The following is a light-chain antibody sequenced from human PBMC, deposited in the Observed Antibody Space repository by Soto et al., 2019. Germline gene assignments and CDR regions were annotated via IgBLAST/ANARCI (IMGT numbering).Light chain of an antibody. CDR1: SSDVGGYNS. CDR3: SAYAGSNNFVV. J-gene: IGLJ2*01. V-gene: IGLV2-8*01. Sequence: QSALTQPPSASGSPGQSVTISCTGTSSDVGGYNSVSWYQHHPGKSPKLMIYEVSKRPSGVPARFSGSRSGNTASLTVSGLQSEDVADYYCSAYAGSNNFVVFGGGTKLTVL. CDR2: EVS.